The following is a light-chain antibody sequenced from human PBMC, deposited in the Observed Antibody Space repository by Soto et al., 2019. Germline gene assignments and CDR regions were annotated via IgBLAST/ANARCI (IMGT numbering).Light chain of an antibody. CDR1: NSNLGAGYD. CDR3: QAYDYSLTAFV. Sequence: QSVLTQPPSVSGAPGQRVTISCSGNNSNLGAGYDVHWYQQLPGAAPKLVIFGNRNRPSGVPERFSGSKSGTSASLAITGLQAEDEADYYSQAYDYSLTAFVFGGGTKLTVL. J-gene: IGLJ3*02. CDR2: GNR. V-gene: IGLV1-40*01.